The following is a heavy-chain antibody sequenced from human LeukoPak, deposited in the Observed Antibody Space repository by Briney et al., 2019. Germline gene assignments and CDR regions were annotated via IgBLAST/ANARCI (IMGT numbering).Heavy chain of an antibody. J-gene: IGHJ4*02. Sequence: PGGSLRLSCAASGFTFSTYGMSWVRQAPGKGLEWVSTISDSGGSTYYADSVKGRFTISRDNSKNTLYLQMNSLRAEDTAVYYCAKGTNWNYGDFDYWGQGTLVTVSS. D-gene: IGHD1-7*01. CDR1: GFTFSTYG. CDR2: ISDSGGST. CDR3: AKGTNWNYGDFDY. V-gene: IGHV3-23*01.